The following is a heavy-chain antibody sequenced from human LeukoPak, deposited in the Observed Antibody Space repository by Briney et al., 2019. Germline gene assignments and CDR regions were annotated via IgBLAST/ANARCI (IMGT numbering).Heavy chain of an antibody. CDR3: AKEGYYGSGSFPDY. D-gene: IGHD3-10*01. J-gene: IGHJ4*02. CDR1: GFTFSSYG. V-gene: IGHV3-30*18. CDR2: ISHGGTNQ. Sequence: GGSLRLSCVASGFTFSSYGMHWVRQAPGKGPEWVAVISHGGTNQYYADSVKGRFTISRDNSKNTLYLQMNSLRAEDMAVYYCAKEGYYGSGSFPDYWGQGTLVTVSS.